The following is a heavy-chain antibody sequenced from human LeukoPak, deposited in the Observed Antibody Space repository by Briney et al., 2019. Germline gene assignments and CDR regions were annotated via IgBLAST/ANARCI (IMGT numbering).Heavy chain of an antibody. D-gene: IGHD5-12*01. Sequence: SETLSLTCSVSGGSISSSLNYWGWIRQPPGKGLEWIGSIYYSGSTYYNPSLKSRVTISVDTSKNQFSLKLSSVPDADAFAYYCAALSGYSGYDWFSHFDYWGQGTLVTVSS. CDR1: GGSISSSLNY. J-gene: IGHJ4*02. CDR2: IYYSGST. CDR3: AALSGYSGYDWFSHFDY. V-gene: IGHV4-39*01.